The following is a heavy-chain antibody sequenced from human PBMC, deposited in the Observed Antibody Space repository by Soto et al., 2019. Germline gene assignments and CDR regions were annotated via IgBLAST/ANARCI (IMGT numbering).Heavy chain of an antibody. Sequence: EVQLVESGGDLVQLGGSLRLSCAASGFTFNTYWRTWARQAPGKGLEWVATIKEDGSEKYYGDSVKGRFTISRDNAKNSVFLQMNSLRAEDTAVYYCVRARIDYWGQGILVTVSP. V-gene: IGHV3-7*03. CDR1: GFTFNTYW. CDR2: IKEDGSEK. CDR3: VRARIDY. J-gene: IGHJ4*02.